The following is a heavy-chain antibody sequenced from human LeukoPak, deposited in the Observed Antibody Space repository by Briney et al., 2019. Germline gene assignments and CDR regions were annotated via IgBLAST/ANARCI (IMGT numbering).Heavy chain of an antibody. CDR3: AKCMSGSGVCLNFDS. Sequence: GGSLRLSCEASGFTLTTYAMSWVRQAPGKGLQWVSGISSGDSSTYYTDSVKGRFTISRDNSKNTLYLQINSLRAEDTAVYYCAKCMSGSGVCLNFDSWGQGILVTVSS. J-gene: IGHJ4*02. D-gene: IGHD2-21*02. CDR2: ISSGDSST. V-gene: IGHV3-23*01. CDR1: GFTLTTYA.